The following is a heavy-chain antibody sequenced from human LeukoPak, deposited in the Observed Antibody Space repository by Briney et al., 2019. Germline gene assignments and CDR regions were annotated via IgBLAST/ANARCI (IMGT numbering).Heavy chain of an antibody. CDR1: GFTFSSYG. V-gene: IGHV3-30*02. Sequence: GGSLRLSCAASGFTFSSYGMHWVRQAPGKGLEWVAFIRYDGSNKYYADSVKGRFTISRDNAKNSLYLQMNSLRAEDTAVYYCASFSSGWYWVDYWGQGTLVTVSS. CDR2: IRYDGSNK. J-gene: IGHJ4*02. D-gene: IGHD6-19*01. CDR3: ASFSSGWYWVDY.